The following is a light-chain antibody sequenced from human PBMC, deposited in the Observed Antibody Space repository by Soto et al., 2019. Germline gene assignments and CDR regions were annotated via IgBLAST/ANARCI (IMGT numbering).Light chain of an antibody. V-gene: IGKV3-15*01. CDR2: GAS. CDR1: QSVGND. Sequence: DIVMTQSPASLSVSPGEGVTISYRASQSVGNDLAWYQQIAGQAPRLLIYGASTRATGVPARFSGSGSGTDFTVTISTLQSEDFAVYYCQQYYNWPPAWTFGQGTRVDIK. J-gene: IGKJ1*01. CDR3: QQYYNWPPAWT.